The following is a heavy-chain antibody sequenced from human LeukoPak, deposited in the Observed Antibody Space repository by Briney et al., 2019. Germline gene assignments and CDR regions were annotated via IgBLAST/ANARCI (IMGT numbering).Heavy chain of an antibody. Sequence: GGSLRLSCAASGFTFSSYAMSGVRQAPGKGLEWVSAISGSGGSTYYADSVKGRFTISRDNSKNTLYLQMNSLRAEDTAVYYCANWDALVRAFDIWGQGTMVTVSS. D-gene: IGHD1-26*01. CDR1: GFTFSSYA. CDR3: ANWDALVRAFDI. CDR2: ISGSGGST. J-gene: IGHJ3*02. V-gene: IGHV3-23*01.